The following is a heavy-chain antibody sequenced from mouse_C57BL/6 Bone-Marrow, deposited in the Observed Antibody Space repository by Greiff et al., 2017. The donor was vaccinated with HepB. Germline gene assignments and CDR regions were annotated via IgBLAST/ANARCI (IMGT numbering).Heavy chain of an antibody. V-gene: IGHV1-64*01. CDR1: GYTFTSYW. Sequence: QVHVKQPGAELVKPGASVKLSCKASGYTFTSYWMHWVKQRPGQGLEWIGMIHPNSGSTNYNEKFKSKATLTVDKSSSTAYMQLSSLTSEDSAVYYCAKPITTVVALYYYAMDYWGQGTSVTVSS. CDR2: IHPNSGST. D-gene: IGHD1-1*01. CDR3: AKPITTVVALYYYAMDY. J-gene: IGHJ4*01.